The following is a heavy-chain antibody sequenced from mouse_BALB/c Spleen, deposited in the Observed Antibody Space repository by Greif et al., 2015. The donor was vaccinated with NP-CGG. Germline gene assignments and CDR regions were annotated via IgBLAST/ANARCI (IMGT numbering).Heavy chain of an antibody. V-gene: IGHV14-1*02. CDR2: IDPENGNT. CDR3: ARLGYGNPWFAY. Sequence: VQLQQSGAELVRPGALVKLSCKASGFNIKDYYMHWVKQRPEQGLEWIGWIDPENGNTIYDPKFQGKASITADTSSNTAYLQLSSLTSEDTAVYYCARLGYGNPWFAYWGQGTLVTVSA. D-gene: IGHD2-1*01. CDR1: GFNIKDYY. J-gene: IGHJ3*01.